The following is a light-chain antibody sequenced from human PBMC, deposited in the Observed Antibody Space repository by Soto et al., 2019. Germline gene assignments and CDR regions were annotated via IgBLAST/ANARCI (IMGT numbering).Light chain of an antibody. Sequence: EIVMTQSPATLSMSPGERATLSCRASQSVSGNLAWYQQKPGQAPRLLIYDASTRTTGGPARFSGSGSGTEFTLTISSLQSEDFAVYYCQQYNNWPPTFGQGTKVDIK. V-gene: IGKV3-15*01. CDR3: QQYNNWPPT. CDR2: DAS. CDR1: QSVSGN. J-gene: IGKJ1*01.